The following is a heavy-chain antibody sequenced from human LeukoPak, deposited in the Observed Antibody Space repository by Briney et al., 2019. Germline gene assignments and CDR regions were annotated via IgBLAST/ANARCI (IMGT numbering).Heavy chain of an antibody. CDR2: ISSSGSSI. D-gene: IGHD2-15*01. Sequence: GGSLRLSRAASGFTFSSYEMNWVRQAPGKGLEWVSYISSSGSSIYYADSVKGRFTISRDNAKNSLYLQMNSLRAENTAVYYCARVYCSGGSCYYFDYWGQGTLVTVSS. V-gene: IGHV3-48*03. CDR3: ARVYCSGGSCYYFDY. J-gene: IGHJ4*02. CDR1: GFTFSSYE.